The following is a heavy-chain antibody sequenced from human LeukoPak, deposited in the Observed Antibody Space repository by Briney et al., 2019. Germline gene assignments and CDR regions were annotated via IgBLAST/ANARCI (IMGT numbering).Heavy chain of an antibody. CDR3: ARGYDFWSGYWSHSDY. J-gene: IGHJ4*02. V-gene: IGHV3-64*01. D-gene: IGHD3-3*01. CDR1: GFTFSSYA. CDR2: ISSNGGST. Sequence: GSLRLSCAASGFTFSSYAMHRVRQAPGKGLEYVSGISSNGGSTYYANSVKGRFTSSRDNSKSTLYLQMGSLRAEDMAVYYCARGYDFWSGYWSHSDYWGQGTLVTVSS.